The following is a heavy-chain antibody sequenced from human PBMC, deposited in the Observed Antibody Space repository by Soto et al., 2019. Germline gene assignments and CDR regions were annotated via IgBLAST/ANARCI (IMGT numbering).Heavy chain of an antibody. CDR1: GFTVRSNY. J-gene: IGHJ4*02. D-gene: IGHD3-9*01. V-gene: IGHV3-66*01. CDR3: ASLFDILIGPFDY. CDR2: IYSGDST. Sequence: PGGSLRLSCAVSGFTVRSNYMTWVRQAPGKGLEWVSVIYSGDSTYYADSVKGRFTISRDSSKNTLNLQMNSLRAEDTAVYYCASLFDILIGPFDYWGQGTLVTYPQ.